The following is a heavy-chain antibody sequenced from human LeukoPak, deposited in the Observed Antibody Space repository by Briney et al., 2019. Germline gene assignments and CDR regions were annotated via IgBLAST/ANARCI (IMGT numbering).Heavy chain of an antibody. J-gene: IGHJ4*02. Sequence: SETLSLTCLVSGGSISSHYCSWIRQPPGKGREWIGYIYYSGSTNYHPTLKSRVTISVDTSKNQFSLKLSSVTAAGTAVYYCALYVSGWSEYYFDYWGQGTLVTVSS. V-gene: IGHV4-59*11. CDR2: IYYSGST. CDR3: ALYVSGWSEYYFDY. D-gene: IGHD6-19*01. CDR1: GGSISSHY.